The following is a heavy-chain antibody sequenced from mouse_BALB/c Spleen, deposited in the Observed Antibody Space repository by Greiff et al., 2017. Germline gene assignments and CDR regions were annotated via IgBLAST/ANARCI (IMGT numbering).Heavy chain of an antibody. D-gene: IGHD2-1*01. J-gene: IGHJ4*01. Sequence: QVQLKQSGPELVKPGASVRISCKASGYTFTSYYIHWVKQRPGQGLEWIGWIYPGNVNTKYNEKFKGKATLTADKSSSTAYMQLSSLTSEDSAVYFCARNGNYVGDYAMDYWGQGTSVTVSS. CDR1: GYTFTSYY. CDR2: IYPGNVNT. V-gene: IGHV1S56*01. CDR3: ARNGNYVGDYAMDY.